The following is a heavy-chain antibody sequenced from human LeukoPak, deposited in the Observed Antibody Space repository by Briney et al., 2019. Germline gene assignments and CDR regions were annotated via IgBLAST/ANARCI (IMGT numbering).Heavy chain of an antibody. J-gene: IGHJ4*02. D-gene: IGHD2-15*01. V-gene: IGHV3-7*01. CDR1: GFSFSSYW. CDR3: ARDCGGSCYCG. Sequence: PGGSLGLSCAASGFSFSSYWMSWVRQAPGKGLEWVANIKQDGSEKYYVDSVKGRFTISRDNAKNSLYLQMNSLRAEDTAVYYCARDCGGSCYCGWGQGTLVTVSS. CDR2: IKQDGSEK.